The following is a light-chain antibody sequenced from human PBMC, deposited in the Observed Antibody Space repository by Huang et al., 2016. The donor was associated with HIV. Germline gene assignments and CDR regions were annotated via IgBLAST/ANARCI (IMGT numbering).Light chain of an antibody. J-gene: IGKJ2*01. CDR1: QSITNYN. V-gene: IGKV3D-20*01. Sequence: EIVLTQSPATLSLSPGERATLSCGASQSITNYNLAWYQQKLGLAPRLLIYDASNRASGIPPRFSGSGSGTDFTLTITRLEPEDVGIYYCQHYGSSPYTFGQGTKVEIK. CDR2: DAS. CDR3: QHYGSSPYT.